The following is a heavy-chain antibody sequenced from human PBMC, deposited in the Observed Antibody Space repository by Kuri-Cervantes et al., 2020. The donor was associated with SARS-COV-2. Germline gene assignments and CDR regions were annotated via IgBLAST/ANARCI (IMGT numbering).Heavy chain of an antibody. V-gene: IGHV3-23*01. CDR1: GFTFSSYA. CDR2: ITGSAGRT. D-gene: IGHD3-3*01. Sequence: GESLKISCSASGFTFSSYAMTWVRQAPGKGLEWVPTITGSAGRTNYADSVKGRFTISRDNSKNTMYLQMNSVRAEDTAVYYCARDVDPYYDYWSGSAGYWGQGTLVTVSS. CDR3: ARDVDPYYDYWSGSAGY. J-gene: IGHJ4*02.